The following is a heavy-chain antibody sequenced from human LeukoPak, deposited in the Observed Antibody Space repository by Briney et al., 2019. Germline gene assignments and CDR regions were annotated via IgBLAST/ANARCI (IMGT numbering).Heavy chain of an antibody. J-gene: IGHJ4*02. D-gene: IGHD6-13*01. V-gene: IGHV1-18*04. CDR3: ARYPLSYSGNWHYYFDY. CDR2: ISAYNGNT. Sequence: ASVKVSCKASGYTFTSYGISWVRQAPGQGLEWMGWISAYNGNTNYAQNLQDRVFMNTDTSTSTAYMELRSLRSDDTAVYYCARYPLSYSGNWHYYFDYWGQGTLVTVFS. CDR1: GYTFTSYG.